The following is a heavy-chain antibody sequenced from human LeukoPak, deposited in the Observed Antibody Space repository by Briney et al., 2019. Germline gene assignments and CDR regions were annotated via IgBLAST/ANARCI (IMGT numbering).Heavy chain of an antibody. Sequence: GGSLRLSCAASGFTFSSHSMNWVRQAPGKGLEWVSSISSSSSYIYYADSVKGRFTISRDNAKNSLYLQMNSLRAEDTAVYYCARDWGSIAAAGTGFVRWGQGTLVTVSS. CDR2: ISSSSSYI. CDR1: GFTFSSHS. V-gene: IGHV3-21*01. J-gene: IGHJ4*02. D-gene: IGHD6-13*01. CDR3: ARDWGSIAAAGTGFVR.